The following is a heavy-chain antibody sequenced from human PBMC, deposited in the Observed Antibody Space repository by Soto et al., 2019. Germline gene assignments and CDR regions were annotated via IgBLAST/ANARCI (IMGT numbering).Heavy chain of an antibody. CDR2: TRNKANSYTT. CDR3: NRVYYDSSRYSYDY. J-gene: IGHJ4*02. CDR1: GFTLSDHY. D-gene: IGHD3-22*01. V-gene: IGHV3-72*01. Sequence: GGSLRLSCAASGFTLSDHYMDWVRQAPGKGLEWVGRTRNKANSYTTEDAASGKVTFTSSRDDSRNSLYLQLISLRAEDTSGYQCNRVYYDSSRYSYDYWGQGTLVNVSS.